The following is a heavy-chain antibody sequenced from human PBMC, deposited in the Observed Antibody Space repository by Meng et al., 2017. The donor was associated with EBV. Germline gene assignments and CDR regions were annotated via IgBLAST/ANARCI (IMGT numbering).Heavy chain of an antibody. V-gene: IGHV3-23*04. J-gene: IGHJ4*02. CDR1: GFSFSNYA. CDR3: NSGSHSPLDS. CDR2: ISATSVDT. D-gene: IGHD1-26*01. Sequence: EWQRVGSGGGLVQPGGSLRLSCAASGFSFSNYAMGWVRQAPGKGLEWVSGISATSVDTYYADSVKGRFAISRDNSKNTVTLHMNILRAEDTAIYYCNSGSHSPLDSWGQGTLVTVSS.